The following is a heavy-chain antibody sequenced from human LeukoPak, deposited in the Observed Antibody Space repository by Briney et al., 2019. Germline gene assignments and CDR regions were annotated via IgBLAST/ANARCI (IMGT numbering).Heavy chain of an antibody. CDR3: AGLVGRYSSGLYYYYFDY. J-gene: IGHJ4*02. V-gene: IGHV4-4*02. CDR1: GDFINSLDL. CDR2: MYLSGTT. D-gene: IGHD3-22*01. Sequence: SETLSLTCTVSGDFINSLDLWSWVRQPPGKGLEWIGEMYLSGTTHSNPSVKSRVTISIDKSKNQFFLNLSSVTAADTAAYYCAGLVGRYSSGLYYYYFDYWGQGALVTVSS.